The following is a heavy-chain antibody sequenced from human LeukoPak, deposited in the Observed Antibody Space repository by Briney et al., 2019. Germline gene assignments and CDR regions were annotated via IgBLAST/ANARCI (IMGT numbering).Heavy chain of an antibody. J-gene: IGHJ4*02. Sequence: GGSLRLSCAASGFTFSSYAMSWVRQAPGKGLEWVSAISGSGGSTYYADSVKGRFTISRDNSKNTLYLQMNSLRAEDTAVYYCAKDQYSSSWYTIDYWGQGTLVTVSS. CDR3: AKDQYSSSWYTIDY. D-gene: IGHD6-13*01. CDR2: ISGSGGST. CDR1: GFTFSSYA. V-gene: IGHV3-23*01.